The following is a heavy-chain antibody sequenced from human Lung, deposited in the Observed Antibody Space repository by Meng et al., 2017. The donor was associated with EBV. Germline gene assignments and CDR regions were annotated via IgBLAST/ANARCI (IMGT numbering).Heavy chain of an antibody. Sequence: EVLLVGPVGALVRPGGSLRRSCAASGFTFSTSWMHWVRQAPGKGLVWISRINENGRTTTYADSVRGRFTISRDNTKNTLYLQMNSLRADDTAVYFCSRDLAGPYDDWGQGTLVTVSS. CDR1: GFTFSTSW. CDR3: SRDLAGPYDD. D-gene: IGHD1-14*01. CDR2: INENGRTT. J-gene: IGHJ4*02. V-gene: IGHV3-74*01.